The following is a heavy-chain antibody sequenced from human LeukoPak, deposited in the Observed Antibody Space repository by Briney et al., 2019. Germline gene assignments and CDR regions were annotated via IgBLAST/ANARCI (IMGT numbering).Heavy chain of an antibody. J-gene: IGHJ4*02. CDR2: ISTYNGNT. CDR1: GYTFTSYG. Sequence: ASVKVSCKASGYTFTSYGISWVRQAPGQGLEWMGWISTYNGNTNYAQKLQGRVTMTTDTSTSTAYMELRRLRSDDTAVYYCARDRAYYYDSSGYPFDYWGQGTLVTVSS. D-gene: IGHD3-22*01. CDR3: ARDRAYYYDSSGYPFDY. V-gene: IGHV1-18*01.